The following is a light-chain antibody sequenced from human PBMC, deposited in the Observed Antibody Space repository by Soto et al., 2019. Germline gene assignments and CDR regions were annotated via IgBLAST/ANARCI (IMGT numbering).Light chain of an antibody. CDR3: QQYNKWPPWT. Sequence: EIVMTQSPATLSVSPGERATLSCRASQSVRNNLAWYQQKPCLPPRLLIFAASTRATGIPARFRGNGSDTEFNLTIYSLQSEDSSLYYCQQYNKWPPWTFGQGTKVEIK. V-gene: IGKV3-15*01. CDR2: AAS. J-gene: IGKJ1*01. CDR1: QSVRNN.